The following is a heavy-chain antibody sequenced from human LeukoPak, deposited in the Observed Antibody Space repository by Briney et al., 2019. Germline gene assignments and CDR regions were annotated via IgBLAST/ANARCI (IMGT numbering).Heavy chain of an antibody. CDR1: GFTFSSYE. CDR2: ISSSGSTI. CDR3: ARDQAGGDVVPAASFDY. Sequence: GGSLRLSCAASGFTFSSYEMNWVRQAPGKGLEWVSYISSSGSTIYYADSVKGRFTISGDNAKNSLYLQMNSLRAEDTAVYYCARDQAGGDVVPAASFDYWGQGTLVTVSS. V-gene: IGHV3-48*03. J-gene: IGHJ4*02. D-gene: IGHD2-2*01.